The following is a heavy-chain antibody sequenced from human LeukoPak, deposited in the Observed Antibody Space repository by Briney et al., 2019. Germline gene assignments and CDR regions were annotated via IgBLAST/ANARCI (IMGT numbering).Heavy chain of an antibody. V-gene: IGHV3-11*04. CDR1: GFTFSDYY. CDR3: ASERDSSGWYVVY. D-gene: IGHD6-19*01. Sequence: GGSLRLSCAASGFTFSDYYMNWIRQVPGKGLEWVSYISSSSSTIYYADSVKGRFTISRDNAKNSLYLQMNSLRAEDTAVYYCASERDSSGWYVVYWGQGTLVTVSS. CDR2: ISSSSSTI. J-gene: IGHJ4*02.